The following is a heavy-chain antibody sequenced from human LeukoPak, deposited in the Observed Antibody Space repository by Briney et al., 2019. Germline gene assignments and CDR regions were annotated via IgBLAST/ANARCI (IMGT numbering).Heavy chain of an antibody. Sequence: KPSETLSLTCAVYGGSFSGYYWSWIRQPPGKGLEWIGEINHSGSTNYNPSLKSRVTISVDTSKNQLSLKLSSVTAADTAVYYCAREVKHPIYSSGWPNIDYWGQGTLVTVSS. CDR2: INHSGST. V-gene: IGHV4-34*01. CDR1: GGSFSGYY. CDR3: AREVKHPIYSSGWPNIDY. D-gene: IGHD6-19*01. J-gene: IGHJ4*02.